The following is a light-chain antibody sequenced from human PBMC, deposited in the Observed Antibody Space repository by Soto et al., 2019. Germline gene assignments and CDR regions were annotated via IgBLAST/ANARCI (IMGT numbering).Light chain of an antibody. V-gene: IGKV1-39*01. CDR3: QQYYSFPRT. CDR1: QNINTY. CDR2: AAS. J-gene: IGKJ1*01. Sequence: DIQMTQSPSSLSASVGDRVTITCRASQNINTYLNWYQQRPGRAPKLLIYAASSLHSGVPSRFSGSGSGTDFTLTISCLQSEDFATYYCQQYYSFPRTFGQGTKVEIK.